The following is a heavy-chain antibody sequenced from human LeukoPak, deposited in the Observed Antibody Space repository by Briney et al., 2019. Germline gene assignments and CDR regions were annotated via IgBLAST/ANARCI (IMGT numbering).Heavy chain of an antibody. Sequence: PSETLSLTCAVYSGSFSGYYWSWIRQPPGKGLEWIGEINHSGSTNYDSSLKSRITISVDTSKNQFSLKLSSVTAADTAVYYCARGNYDFWSGYYTSGYGMDVWGQGTTVTVSS. CDR1: SGSFSGYY. CDR3: ARGNYDFWSGYYTSGYGMDV. V-gene: IGHV4-34*01. D-gene: IGHD3-3*01. J-gene: IGHJ6*02. CDR2: INHSGST.